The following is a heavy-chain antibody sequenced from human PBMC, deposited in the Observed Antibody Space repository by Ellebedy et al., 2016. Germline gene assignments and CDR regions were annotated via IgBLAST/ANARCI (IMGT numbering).Heavy chain of an antibody. J-gene: IGHJ4*02. D-gene: IGHD3-10*01. V-gene: IGHV1-46*01. CDR3: ARVLRGGFDY. Sequence: ASVKVSCKASGYTFTSYYIHWVRQAPGQGLQWMGLINPNGVSTIYAQNFLGRLTLTKDTSTSTVYMELSGMRSTATAVYYCARVLRGGFDYWGQGTLVTVSS. CDR2: INPNGVST. CDR1: GYTFTSYY.